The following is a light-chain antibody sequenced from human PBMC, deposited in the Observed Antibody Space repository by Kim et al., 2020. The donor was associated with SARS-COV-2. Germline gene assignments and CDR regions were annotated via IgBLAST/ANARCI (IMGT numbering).Light chain of an antibody. CDR3: CSYAGSSTLV. V-gene: IGLV2-23*02. CDR1: SSDVGSYNL. CDR2: GVS. Sequence: GQSIPISCTGTSSDVGSYNLVSWYQQHPGKAPKLMIYGVSKRPSGVSNRFSGSKSGNTASLTISGLQAEDEADYYCCSYAGSSTLVFGGGTKLTVL. J-gene: IGLJ2*01.